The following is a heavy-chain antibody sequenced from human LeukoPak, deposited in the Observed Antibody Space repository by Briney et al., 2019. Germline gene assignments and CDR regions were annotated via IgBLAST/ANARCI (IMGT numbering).Heavy chain of an antibody. CDR2: IRYDGSNK. Sequence: GGSLRLSCAASGFTFSSYGMHWVRQAPGKGLEWVAFIRYDGSNKYYADSVKGRFTTSRDNSKNTLYLQMNSLRVEETAVYYCVKGSGGSRPYYFDYXGQGTLVTVSS. D-gene: IGHD6-6*01. V-gene: IGHV3-30*02. J-gene: IGHJ4*02. CDR3: VKGSGGSRPYYFDY. CDR1: GFTFSSYG.